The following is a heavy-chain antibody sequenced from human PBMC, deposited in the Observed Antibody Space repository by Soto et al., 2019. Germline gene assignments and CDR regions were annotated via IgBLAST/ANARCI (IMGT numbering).Heavy chain of an antibody. CDR3: ARDQQCLIDY. J-gene: IGHJ4*02. D-gene: IGHD6-19*01. V-gene: IGHV3-33*01. CDR2: IWHDGSNK. Sequence: GGSLRLSCAASGFSFSSYGMHWVRQAPGKGLEWVPVIWHDGSNKYYADSVKGRFTISRDNSKNTLYLQMNSLRAEDTAVYYCARDQQCLIDYCGQESLVTVTS. CDR1: GFSFSSYG.